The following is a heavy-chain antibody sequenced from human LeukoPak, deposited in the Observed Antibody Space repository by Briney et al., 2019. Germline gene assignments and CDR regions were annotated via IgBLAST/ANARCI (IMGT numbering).Heavy chain of an antibody. V-gene: IGHV3-33*08. D-gene: IGHD5-24*01. CDR2: IWYDGSNK. J-gene: IGHJ4*02. CDR3: ARDNRGYNYFDY. Sequence: GGSLRLSCAASGFTFSTYSMNWVRQAPGKGLEWVAVIWYDGSNKYYADSAKGRFTISRDNSKNTLYLQMNSLRAEDTAVYYCARDNRGYNYFDYWGQGTLVTVSS. CDR1: GFTFSTYS.